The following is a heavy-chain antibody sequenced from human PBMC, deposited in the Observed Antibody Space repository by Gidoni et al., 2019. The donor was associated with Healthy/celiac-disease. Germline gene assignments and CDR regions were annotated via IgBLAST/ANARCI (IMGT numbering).Heavy chain of an antibody. Sequence: QVQLQQWGAGLLKPSETLSLTCAVYGGSFSGYYWSWIRQPPGKGLEWIGEINHSGSTNYNPSLKSRVTISVDTSKNQFSLKLSSVTAADTAVYYCATEAYCGGDCYMNDAFDIWGQGTMVTVSS. CDR2: INHSGST. J-gene: IGHJ3*02. V-gene: IGHV4-34*01. CDR1: GGSFSGYY. D-gene: IGHD2-21*02. CDR3: ATEAYCGGDCYMNDAFDI.